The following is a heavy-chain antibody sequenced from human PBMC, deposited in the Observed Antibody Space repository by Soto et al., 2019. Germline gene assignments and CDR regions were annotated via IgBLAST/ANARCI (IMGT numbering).Heavy chain of an antibody. Sequence: SQTLSLTCDISGDSVSSSSAAWNWIRQSPSRGLEWLGRTYYRSKWIHEYTVSMESRITINPDTSKNQFSLHIYSVTPEDTAVYYCAGVVWFRGMDVWGQGAPVTGS. CDR3: AGVVWFRGMDV. D-gene: IGHD3-16*01. J-gene: IGHJ6*02. V-gene: IGHV6-1*01. CDR1: GDSVSSSSAA. CDR2: TYYRSKWIH.